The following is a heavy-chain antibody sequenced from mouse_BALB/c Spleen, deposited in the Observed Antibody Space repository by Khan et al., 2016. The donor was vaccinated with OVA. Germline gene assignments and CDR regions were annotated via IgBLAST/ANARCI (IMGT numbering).Heavy chain of an antibody. CDR3: TNGNYGWFAY. CDR1: GFPFSSFV. Sequence: EVELVVSGGGLVEPGGSLKLSCAASGFPFSSFVMSWVRQTPEQRLEWVATISSAATYTYYPASVKGRSTIPRDNAKNTLYLQMNSLRSDDTAIYYCTNGNYGWFAYWGQGTLVTVST. V-gene: IGHV5-9-1*01. CDR2: ISSAATYT. D-gene: IGHD2-1*01. J-gene: IGHJ3*01.